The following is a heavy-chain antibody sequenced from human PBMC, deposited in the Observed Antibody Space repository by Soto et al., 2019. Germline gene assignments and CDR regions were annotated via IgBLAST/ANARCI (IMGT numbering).Heavy chain of an antibody. D-gene: IGHD1-26*01. J-gene: IGHJ6*04. CDR1: GFTFNNYW. Sequence: GGSLRLSCAASGFTFNNYWMNWVRQAPGKGLEWVGNIKTDGTEKTYVDSVEGRFTFSRDNAKNTLYLQLNSLTVEDTAVYYFARGLSYPGLDVWGRGTAVTVAS. CDR2: IKTDGTEK. CDR3: ARGLSYPGLDV. V-gene: IGHV3-7*04.